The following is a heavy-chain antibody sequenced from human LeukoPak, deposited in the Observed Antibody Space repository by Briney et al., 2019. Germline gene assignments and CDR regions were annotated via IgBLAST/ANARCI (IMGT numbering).Heavy chain of an antibody. Sequence: ASVKVSCKASGYTFTSYDINWVRQATGQGLEWMGWMNPNSGNTGYAQKFQGRVTMTRNTSISTAYMELSSLRSEDTAVYYCARDRGLGYCSSTSCPYYYYYGMDVWGQGTTVTVSS. D-gene: IGHD2-2*01. J-gene: IGHJ6*02. CDR2: MNPNSGNT. CDR3: ARDRGLGYCSSTSCPYYYYYGMDV. CDR1: GYTFTSYD. V-gene: IGHV1-8*01.